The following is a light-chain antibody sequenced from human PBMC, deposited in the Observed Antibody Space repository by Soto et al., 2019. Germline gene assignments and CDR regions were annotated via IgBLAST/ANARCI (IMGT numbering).Light chain of an antibody. V-gene: IGKV1-8*01. CDR3: LQVYSFPRT. J-gene: IGKJ1*01. CDR1: QGISSY. Sequence: AIRMTQSPSSFSASTGDRVTITCRASQGISSYLAWYQQKPGKAPKLLIYAASTLQSGVPSRFSGSGSGTEFILTINNLQPEDFASYFCLQVYSFPRTFGLGTKVDI. CDR2: AAS.